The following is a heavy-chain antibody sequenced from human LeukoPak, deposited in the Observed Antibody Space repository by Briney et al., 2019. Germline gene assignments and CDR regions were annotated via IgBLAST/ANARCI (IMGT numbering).Heavy chain of an antibody. V-gene: IGHV1-24*01. D-gene: IGHD6-19*01. CDR1: GYTLTELS. J-gene: IGHJ4*02. CDR3: AMEGPYSSGWDFDY. CDR2: FDPEDGET. Sequence: GASVKVSCKVSGYTLTELSMHWVRQAPGKGLEWMGGFDPEDGETIYAQKFQGRVTMTEDTSTDTAYMGLSSLRSEDTAVYYCAMEGPYSSGWDFDYWGQGTLVTVSS.